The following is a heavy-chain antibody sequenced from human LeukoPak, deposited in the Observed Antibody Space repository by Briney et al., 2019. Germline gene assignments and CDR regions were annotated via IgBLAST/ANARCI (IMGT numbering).Heavy chain of an antibody. D-gene: IGHD3-22*01. J-gene: IGHJ4*02. Sequence: GASVKVSCKASGYTFTGYYMHWVRQAPGQGLEWMGWINPNSGGTNYAQKFQGRVIMTRDTSISTAYMELSRLRSDDTAVYYCARDRHFLYYDSSGYSRGGFDHWGQGTLVTVSS. CDR2: INPNSGGT. CDR3: ARDRHFLYYDSSGYSRGGFDH. V-gene: IGHV1-2*02. CDR1: GYTFTGYY.